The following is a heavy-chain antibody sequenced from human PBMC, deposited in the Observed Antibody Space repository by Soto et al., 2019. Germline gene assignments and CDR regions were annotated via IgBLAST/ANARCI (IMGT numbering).Heavy chain of an antibody. CDR2: ISAYNGNT. D-gene: IGHD6-13*01. CDR3: XXXVRSSSWYXXXXXXX. Sequence: QVQLVQSGAEVKKPGASVKVSCKASGYTFTSYGISWVRQAPGQGLEWMGWISAYNGNTNYAQKLQGRVTMTTDTSTXTXXXXXXXLRSDXXXXXXXXXXVRSSSWYXXXXXXXXG. CDR1: GYTFTSYG. J-gene: IGHJ1*01. V-gene: IGHV1-18*01.